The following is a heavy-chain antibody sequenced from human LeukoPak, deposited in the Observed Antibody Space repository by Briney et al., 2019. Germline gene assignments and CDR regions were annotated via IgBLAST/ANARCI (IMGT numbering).Heavy chain of an antibody. CDR3: AKDQVGG. D-gene: IGHD3-16*01. CDR1: GFTFSTYG. V-gene: IGHV3-30*02. J-gene: IGHJ4*02. CDR2: IRYDGTEQ. Sequence: GGSLRLSCAASGFTFSTYGMSWVRQAPGRGLQWVAFIRYDGTEQYYADSVKGRFTISGDNSKNTLYLQMNSLRDEDAAVYYCAKDQVGGWGQGTLVTVSS.